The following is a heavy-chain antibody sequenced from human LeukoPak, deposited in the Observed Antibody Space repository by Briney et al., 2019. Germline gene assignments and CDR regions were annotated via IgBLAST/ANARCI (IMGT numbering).Heavy chain of an antibody. Sequence: SETLSLTCAVYGGSFSGYYRSWIRQPPGKGLEWIGEINHSGSTNYNPSLKSRVTISVDTSKNQFSLKLSSVTAADTAVYYCARGAVAGTTDYYYYYGMDVWGQGTTVTVSS. D-gene: IGHD6-19*01. CDR3: ARGAVAGTTDYYYYYGMDV. CDR2: INHSGST. J-gene: IGHJ6*02. V-gene: IGHV4-34*01. CDR1: GGSFSGYY.